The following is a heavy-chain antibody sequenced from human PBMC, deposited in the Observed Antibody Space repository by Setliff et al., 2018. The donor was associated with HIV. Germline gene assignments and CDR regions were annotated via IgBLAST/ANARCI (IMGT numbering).Heavy chain of an antibody. V-gene: IGHV4-59*01. CDR1: GDSITSYY. D-gene: IGHD3-9*01. CDR2: IYYTGST. Sequence: SETLSLTCTVSGDSITSYYWTWTRQPPGKGLEWIGHIYYTGSTNYNPSLKSRVTISLDTSKNQFSLNLNSVTAADTAVYYCVRGNPDYDILTGYWSYYFDYWGQGTLVTVSS. CDR3: VRGNPDYDILTGYWSYYFDY. J-gene: IGHJ4*02.